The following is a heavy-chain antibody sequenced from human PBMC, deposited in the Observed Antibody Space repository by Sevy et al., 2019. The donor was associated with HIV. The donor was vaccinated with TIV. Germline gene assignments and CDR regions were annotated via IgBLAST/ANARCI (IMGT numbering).Heavy chain of an antibody. J-gene: IGHJ4*02. Sequence: ASVKVSCKVSGYTLIQLSMHWVRQVPGKGLEWMGSFDPEDGKTIYAQKFQGRVTMTEDTSTDTAYMELSSLKSADTAIFYCAITKDYYDSSGYPFDYWGQGTLVTVSS. CDR3: AITKDYYDSSGYPFDY. V-gene: IGHV1-24*01. D-gene: IGHD3-22*01. CDR1: GYTLIQLS. CDR2: FDPEDGKT.